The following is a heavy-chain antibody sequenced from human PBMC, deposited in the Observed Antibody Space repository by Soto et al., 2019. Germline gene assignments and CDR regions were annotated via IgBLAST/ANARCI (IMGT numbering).Heavy chain of an antibody. D-gene: IGHD6-13*01. CDR3: AREVAAAGHFDY. CDR2: IYYSGST. CDR1: GGYISSYY. Sequence: QVQLQESGPGLVKPSETLSLTCTVSGGYISSYYWSWIRQPPGKGLEWIGYIYYSGSTNYNPSLKMRFTISVDTSKNQFSLKLSSVTAADTAVYYCAREVAAAGHFDYGGQGTLVTVSS. V-gene: IGHV4-59*12. J-gene: IGHJ4*02.